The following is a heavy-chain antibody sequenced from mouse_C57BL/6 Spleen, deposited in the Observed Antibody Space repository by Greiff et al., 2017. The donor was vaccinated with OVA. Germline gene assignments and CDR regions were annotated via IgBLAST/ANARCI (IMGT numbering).Heavy chain of an antibody. CDR1: GFTFSDFY. V-gene: IGHV7-1*01. CDR2: SRNKANDYTT. CDR3: ARDGLPRGYFDV. Sequence: DVKLVESGGGLVQSGRSLRLSCATSGFTFSDFYMEWVRQAPGKGLEWIAASRNKANDYTTEYSASVKGRFIVSRDTSQSILYLQMNALRAEDTAIYYCARDGLPRGYFDVWGTGTTVTVSS. D-gene: IGHD2-1*01. J-gene: IGHJ1*03.